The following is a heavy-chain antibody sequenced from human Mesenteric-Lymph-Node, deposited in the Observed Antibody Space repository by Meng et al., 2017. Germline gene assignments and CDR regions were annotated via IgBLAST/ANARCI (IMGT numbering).Heavy chain of an antibody. CDR1: GGSITTRSL. Sequence: QRQASGSGLVQPSASLSLTCTVSGGSITTRSLWSWVRLPPGKGLEWIGSIYYSGSTSYNPSLKSRVTISLDTSQNQFSLRLTSVTAADTAVEYCARATTLKGWFDPWGQGTLVTVSS. CDR2: IYYSGST. CDR3: ARATTLKGWFDP. D-gene: IGHD1-1*01. J-gene: IGHJ5*02. V-gene: IGHV4-39*07.